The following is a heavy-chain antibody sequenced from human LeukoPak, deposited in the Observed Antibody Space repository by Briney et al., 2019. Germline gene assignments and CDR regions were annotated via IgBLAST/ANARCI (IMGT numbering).Heavy chain of an antibody. CDR1: RYTLTELS. Sequence: ASVKVSCKVSRYTLTELSMHWVRPAPGKGREWMGGFDPEDGETIYAQKFQGRVTMTEDTSTDTAYMELSSLRSEDTAVYYCATALGGYDGWFDPWGQGTLVTVSS. V-gene: IGHV1-24*01. D-gene: IGHD5-12*01. CDR2: FDPEDGET. CDR3: ATALGGYDGWFDP. J-gene: IGHJ5*02.